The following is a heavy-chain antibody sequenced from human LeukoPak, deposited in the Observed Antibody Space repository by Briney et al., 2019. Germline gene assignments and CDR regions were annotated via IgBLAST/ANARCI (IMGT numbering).Heavy chain of an antibody. CDR1: GFTFSSYA. D-gene: IGHD2-15*01. J-gene: IGHJ4*02. CDR2: ISGSGDIT. V-gene: IGHV3-23*01. Sequence: PGGSLRLSCAASGFTFSSYAMNWVRQSPGKGLEWVSTISGSGDITNYADSVKGRFTISRDNSKNTLYLQMNSLSPEDTAIYYCAKRYCSGASCSLFDYWGQGTLLTVSS. CDR3: AKRYCSGASCSLFDY.